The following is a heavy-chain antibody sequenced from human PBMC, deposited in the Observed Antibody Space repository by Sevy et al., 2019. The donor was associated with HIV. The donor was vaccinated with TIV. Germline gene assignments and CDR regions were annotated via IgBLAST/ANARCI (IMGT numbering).Heavy chain of an antibody. CDR2: IYSGGSK. J-gene: IGHJ6*03. CDR3: ARIGYSSGWYDYYYYYMDV. CDR1: GFTVSSNY. Sequence: GGSLRLSCAASGFTVSSNYMSWVRQAPGKGLEWVSVIYSGGSKYYGDSVKGRFTISRDNSKNTLYLQMNSLRAEDTAVYYWARIGYSSGWYDYYYYYMDVWGKGTTVTVSS. V-gene: IGHV3-53*01. D-gene: IGHD6-19*01.